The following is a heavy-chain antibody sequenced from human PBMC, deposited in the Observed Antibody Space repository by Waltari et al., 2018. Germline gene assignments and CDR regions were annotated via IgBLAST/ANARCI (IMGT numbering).Heavy chain of an antibody. D-gene: IGHD3-22*01. CDR2: IYTSGST. Sequence: QVQLQESGPGLVKPSETLSLTCTVSGGSISSYYWSWIRPPAGKGLEWIGRIYTSGSTNYNPSLKSRVTMSVDTSKNQFSLKLSSVTAADTAVYYCARDPFTYYYDSSGYYDMDVWGKGTTVTVSS. CDR1: GGSISSYY. V-gene: IGHV4-4*07. CDR3: ARDPFTYYYDSSGYYDMDV. J-gene: IGHJ6*04.